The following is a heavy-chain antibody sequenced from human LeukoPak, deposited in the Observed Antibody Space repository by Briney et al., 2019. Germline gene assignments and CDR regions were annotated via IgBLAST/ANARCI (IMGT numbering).Heavy chain of an antibody. D-gene: IGHD3-10*01. CDR2: VYYSGST. V-gene: IGHV4-59*01. CDR3: ARESYGSGTYYSNYDY. CDR1: GGSISSYY. J-gene: IGHJ4*02. Sequence: SETLSLTCTVSGGSISSYYWSWIRQPPGKGLEWIGYVYYSGSTNYNPSLKSRITISVDTSKNQFSLKLSSVTAADTAVYYRARESYGSGTYYSNYDYWGQGTLVTVSS.